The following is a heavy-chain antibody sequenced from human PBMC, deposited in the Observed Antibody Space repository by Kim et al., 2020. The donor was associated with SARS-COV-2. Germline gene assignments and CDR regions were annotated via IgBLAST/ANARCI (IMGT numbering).Heavy chain of an antibody. J-gene: IGHJ4*02. CDR2: ISGSGGST. V-gene: IGHV3-23*01. Sequence: GGSLRLSCAASGFTFSSYAMSWVRQAPGKGLEWVSAISGSGGSTYYADSVKGRFTISRDNSKNTLYLQMNSLRAEDTAVYYCAKDHPRSTVVVPAATMPLDYWGQGTLVTVSS. CDR1: GFTFSSYA. CDR3: AKDHPRSTVVVPAATMPLDY. D-gene: IGHD2-2*01.